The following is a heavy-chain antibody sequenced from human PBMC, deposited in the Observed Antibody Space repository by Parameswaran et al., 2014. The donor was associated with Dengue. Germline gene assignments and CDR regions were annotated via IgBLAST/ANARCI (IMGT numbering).Heavy chain of an antibody. CDR2: IIPIFGTA. V-gene: IGHV1-69*15. D-gene: IGHD2-2*01. J-gene: IGHJ6*02. CDR3: ASLKAGVVPTYYYGMDV. Sequence: WVRQAPGQGLEWMGRIIPIFGTANYAQKFQGRVTITADESTSTAYMELSSLRSEDTAVYYCASLKAGVVPTYYYGMDVWGQGTTVTVSS.